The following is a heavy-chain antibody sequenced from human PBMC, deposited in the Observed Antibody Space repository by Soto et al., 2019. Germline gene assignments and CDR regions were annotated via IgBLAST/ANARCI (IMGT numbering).Heavy chain of an antibody. J-gene: IGHJ6*02. Sequence: GESLKISCKGSGYSFTSYWISWVRQMPGKGLEWMGRIDPSDSYTNYSPSFQGHVTISADKSISTAYLQWSSLKASDTAMYYCALWFGELFPYYYGMDVWGQRTTVTVSS. CDR2: IDPSDSYT. CDR1: GYSFTSYW. D-gene: IGHD3-10*01. CDR3: ALWFGELFPYYYGMDV. V-gene: IGHV5-10-1*01.